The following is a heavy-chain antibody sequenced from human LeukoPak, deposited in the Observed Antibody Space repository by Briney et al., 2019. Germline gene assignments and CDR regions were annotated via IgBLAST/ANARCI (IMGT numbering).Heavy chain of an antibody. V-gene: IGHV1-69*05. J-gene: IGHJ4*02. CDR2: IIPIFGTA. D-gene: IGHD2-15*01. CDR3: ARFHPSGYFDY. CDR1: GGTFSSYA. Sequence: SVKVSCKASGGTFSSYAISWVRQAPGQGLEWMGRIIPIFGTANYAQKFQGRVTITTDESTSTAYMKLSSLRSEDTAVYYCARFHPSGYFDYWGQGTLVTVSS.